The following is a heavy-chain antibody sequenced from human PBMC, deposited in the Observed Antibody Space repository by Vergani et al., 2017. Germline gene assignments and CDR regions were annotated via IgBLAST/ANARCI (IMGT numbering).Heavy chain of an antibody. CDR3: VKDAGSYENFFDS. Sequence: EVQCWEPGGGLKQPGGSVRRPGASSGFTFRPNARNGVRQAPGRGLEWVSALTGGGGSTYYADSFKGRFIISRDNSRDTLYLQMNSLRPEDTATYYCVKDAGSYENFFDSWGQGTLVTVSS. D-gene: IGHD1-26*01. CDR2: LTGGGGST. J-gene: IGHJ4*02. CDR1: GFTFRPNA. V-gene: IGHV3-23*01.